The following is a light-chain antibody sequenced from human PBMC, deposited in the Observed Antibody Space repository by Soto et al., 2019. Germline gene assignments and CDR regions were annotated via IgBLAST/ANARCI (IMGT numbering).Light chain of an antibody. V-gene: IGKV1-9*01. Sequence: PLSQSPSSLSAPVGDRVTITCRASQDIAIYLAWYQQKPGEAPKLLIYAASTLYGGVPSRFSGSGSGTDFALTITSLQAEDFATYYCQQLRRYPSTFGGGTRLEI. CDR3: QQLRRYPST. CDR1: QDIAIY. J-gene: IGKJ5*01. CDR2: AAS.